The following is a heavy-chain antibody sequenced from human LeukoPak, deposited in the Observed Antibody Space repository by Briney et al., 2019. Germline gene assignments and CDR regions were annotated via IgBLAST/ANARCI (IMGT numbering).Heavy chain of an antibody. Sequence: PGGSLRLSCAASGFTFSSHAMTWVRQAPGKGRERGSSISGSDSSTYYSDSVRGRLITSRDRSQNTLYLQMNSLRAEATAVYYYAKGLNYYYYIDVWGKGTTVTVSS. V-gene: IGHV3-23*01. CDR2: ISGSDSST. CDR3: AKGLNYYYYIDV. CDR1: GFTFSSHA. J-gene: IGHJ6*03.